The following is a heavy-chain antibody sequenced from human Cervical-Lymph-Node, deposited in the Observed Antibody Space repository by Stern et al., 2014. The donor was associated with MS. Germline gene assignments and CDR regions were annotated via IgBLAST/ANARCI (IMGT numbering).Heavy chain of an antibody. J-gene: IGHJ3*02. CDR3: THSLHGDYYDAFDT. CDR1: GFALRNSGVS. D-gene: IGHD4-17*01. Sequence: QITLKESGPTLVKATQPLTLTCTFSGFALRNSGVSVAWIRQPPGKALEWFAVIYWDDEKRYSPSLKSRLSITKDASESQVVLTMTNMDPVDTATYYCTHSLHGDYYDAFDTWGQGTMVTVSS. V-gene: IGHV2-5*02. CDR2: IYWDDEK.